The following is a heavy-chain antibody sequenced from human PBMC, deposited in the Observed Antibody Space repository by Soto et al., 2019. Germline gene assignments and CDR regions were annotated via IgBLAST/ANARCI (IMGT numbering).Heavy chain of an antibody. CDR3: AAQGGYTSDVGYFDH. CDR2: IYPGDSDT. D-gene: IGHD5-12*01. CDR1: GYSFTSYW. V-gene: IGHV5-51*01. J-gene: IGHJ4*02. Sequence: HGESLKISCKGSGYSFTSYWIGWVRQMPGKGLEWMGIIYPGDSDTRYSPSFQGQVTISADKSISTAYLQWSSLKASDTAMYYCAAQGGYTSDVGYFDHWGLGTLVTVSS.